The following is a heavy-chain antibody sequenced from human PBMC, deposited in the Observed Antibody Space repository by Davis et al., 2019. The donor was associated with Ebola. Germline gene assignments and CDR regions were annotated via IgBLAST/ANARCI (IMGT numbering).Heavy chain of an antibody. D-gene: IGHD3-3*01. Sequence: ASVKVSCKASGGTFSSSAINWVRQAPGQGLEWMGWISAYNGNTNYAQKLQGRVTMTTDTSTSTAYMELSSLRSEDTAVYYCAIGGGVDHFDYWGQGTLVTVSS. CDR1: GGTFSSSA. V-gene: IGHV1-18*01. CDR2: ISAYNGNT. CDR3: AIGGGVDHFDY. J-gene: IGHJ4*02.